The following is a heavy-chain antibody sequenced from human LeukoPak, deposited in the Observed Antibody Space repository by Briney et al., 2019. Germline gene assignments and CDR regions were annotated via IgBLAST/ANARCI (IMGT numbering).Heavy chain of an antibody. J-gene: IGHJ6*03. V-gene: IGHV4-34*01. CDR2: INHSGST. Sequence: SETLSLTCAVYGGSFSGYYWSWLRQPPGKGLEWIGEINHSGSTNYNPSLKSRVTISVDTSKNQFSLKLSSVTAADTAVYYCARVKLWVNYYYYYMDVWGKGTTVTVSS. D-gene: IGHD5-18*01. CDR1: GGSFSGYY. CDR3: ARVKLWVNYYYYYMDV.